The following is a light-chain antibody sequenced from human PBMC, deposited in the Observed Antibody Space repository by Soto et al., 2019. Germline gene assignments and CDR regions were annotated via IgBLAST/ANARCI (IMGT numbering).Light chain of an antibody. CDR3: AAWDDSLSGPWV. CDR2: RNN. CDR1: SSNIGSNY. Sequence: QSVLTQPPSASGTPGQRVTISCSGSSSNIGSNYVYWYQQLPGTAPKLLIYRNNQLPSGVPDRFSGSKSGTSASPAISGLRSEDEADYYCAAWDDSLSGPWVFGGGTKLTVL. J-gene: IGLJ3*02. V-gene: IGLV1-47*01.